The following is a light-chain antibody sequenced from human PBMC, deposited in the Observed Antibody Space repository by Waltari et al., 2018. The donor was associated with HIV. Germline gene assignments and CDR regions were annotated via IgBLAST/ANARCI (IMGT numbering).Light chain of an antibody. J-gene: IGLJ3*02. CDR2: KNN. Sequence: QSVVTQPPSASGTPGQRVTISCSGSDSNIGGNYVYWYQDLPGTAPKLLIYKNNQRSSGVPDRFSGSKSDTSASLAISGLRSEDEADYYCASWDDNLNSWVFGGGTKLTVL. CDR3: ASWDDNLNSWV. CDR1: DSNIGGNY. V-gene: IGLV1-47*01.